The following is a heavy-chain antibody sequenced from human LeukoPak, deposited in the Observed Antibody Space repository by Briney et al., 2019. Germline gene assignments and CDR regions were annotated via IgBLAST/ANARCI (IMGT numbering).Heavy chain of an antibody. J-gene: IGHJ5*02. V-gene: IGHV4-30-4*08. D-gene: IGHD6-6*01. CDR3: ARRSIAALRSAYNWFDP. CDR2: IYYSGST. CDR1: GGSISSGDYY. Sequence: SETLSLTCTVSGGSISSGDYYWSWIRQPPGKGLEWIGYIYYSGSTYYNPSLKSRVTISVDTSKNQFSLKLSSVTAADTAVYYCARRSIAALRSAYNWFDPWGQGTLVTVSS.